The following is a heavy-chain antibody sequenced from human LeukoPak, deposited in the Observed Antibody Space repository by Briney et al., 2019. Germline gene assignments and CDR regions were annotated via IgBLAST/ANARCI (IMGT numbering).Heavy chain of an antibody. J-gene: IGHJ5*02. CDR3: ARELVTAKNWFDP. Sequence: SETLSLTXTVSGGSISSYYWSWIRQPAGKGVEWIGHIYTSGGTNYNPSLKSRVTMSVDTSKNQFSLKLSSVTAADTAVYYCARELVTAKNWFDPWGQGTLVTVSS. V-gene: IGHV4-4*07. CDR1: GGSISSYY. D-gene: IGHD2-21*02. CDR2: IYTSGGT.